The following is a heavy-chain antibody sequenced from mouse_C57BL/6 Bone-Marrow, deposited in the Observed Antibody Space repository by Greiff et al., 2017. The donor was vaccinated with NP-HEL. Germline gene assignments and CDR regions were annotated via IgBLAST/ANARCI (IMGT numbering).Heavy chain of an antibody. D-gene: IGHD2-3*01. CDR1: GYSFTSYW. Sequence: QVQLQQPGAELVRPGTSVKLSCKASGYSFTSYWMHWVKQRPGQGLEWIGVIDPSDSYTNYNQKCKGKATLTVVTSSSTAYMPLSSLTSEDSAIYYCARGWLLHWAMDYWGQGTSVTVSS. J-gene: IGHJ4*01. V-gene: IGHV1-59*01. CDR3: ARGWLLHWAMDY. CDR2: IDPSDSYT.